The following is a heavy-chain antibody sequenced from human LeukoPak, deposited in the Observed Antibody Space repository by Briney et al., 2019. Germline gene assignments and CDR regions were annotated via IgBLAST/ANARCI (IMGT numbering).Heavy chain of an antibody. CDR3: ASSFPGFGEPHDAFDI. V-gene: IGHV3-23*01. CDR2: ISGSGGST. J-gene: IGHJ3*02. D-gene: IGHD3-10*01. CDR1: GFTFSSYA. Sequence: GGSLRLSCAASGFTFSSYAMSWVRQAPGKGLEWVSAISGSGGSTYYADSVKGRFTISRDNSKNTLYLQMNSLRAEDTAVYYCASSFPGFGEPHDAFDIWGQGTMVTVSS.